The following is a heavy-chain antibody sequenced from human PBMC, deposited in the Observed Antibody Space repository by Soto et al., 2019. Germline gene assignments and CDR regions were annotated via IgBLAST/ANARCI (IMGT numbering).Heavy chain of an antibody. CDR1: GLTFSSYA. J-gene: IGHJ3*02. CDR3: AYHPAKGTFDI. V-gene: IGHV3-23*01. D-gene: IGHD2-2*01. Sequence: PGGSLRLSCAASGLTFSSYAMGWVRQAPGKGLEWVSAITGSGIGTYYADSVKGRFTISRDNSKNTLYLQMNSLRAEDTAVYYCAYHPAKGTFDIWGQGTMVTVSS. CDR2: ITGSGIGT.